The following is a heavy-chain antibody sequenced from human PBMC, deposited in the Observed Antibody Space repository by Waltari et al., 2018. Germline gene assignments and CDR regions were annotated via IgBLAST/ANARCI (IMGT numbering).Heavy chain of an antibody. Sequence: QVQLVQSGAEVKKPGDLVKVSCKASGYTITSYGIRWVLEAPVQGLEWMGWISAYNGNTNSAQKLQGKVTMTTDTCTSTAYMELRSLRSDDTAVYYCARDLVSYCKYWCCMLSDYWGQGTLVTVSS. CDR1: GYTITSYG. CDR2: ISAYNGNT. V-gene: IGHV1-18*01. J-gene: IGHJ4*02. D-gene: IGHD2-8*02. CDR3: ARDLVSYCKYWCCMLSDY.